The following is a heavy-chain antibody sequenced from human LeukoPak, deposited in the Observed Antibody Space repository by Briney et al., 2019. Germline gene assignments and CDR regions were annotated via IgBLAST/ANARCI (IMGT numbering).Heavy chain of an antibody. CDR3: ARDIFSVAGPDLDC. CDR2: ISWDSGSI. CDR1: GFTFDNYA. Sequence: PGWSLRLSCAASGFTFDNYAMHWVRQTPGKGVEWFSGISWDSGSINYADSVKGRFTISRDNAKNSLFLQMNSLRTEDTALYYCARDIFSVAGPDLDCWGQGTQVTVSS. J-gene: IGHJ4*02. D-gene: IGHD6-19*01. V-gene: IGHV3-9*01.